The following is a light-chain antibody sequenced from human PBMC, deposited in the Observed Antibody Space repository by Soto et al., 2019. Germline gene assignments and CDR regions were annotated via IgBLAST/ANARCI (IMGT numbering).Light chain of an antibody. CDR1: QSVSSF. Sequence: EIVLTQSPPAVSLSPRERATLSCRASQSVSSFLAWYQQKPGQAPRLLIYDASNRATGIPARFSGSGSGTDFTLTISSLEPEDFAVYYCQQRSNWPRTFGQGTKVDIK. J-gene: IGKJ1*01. CDR3: QQRSNWPRT. V-gene: IGKV3-11*01. CDR2: DAS.